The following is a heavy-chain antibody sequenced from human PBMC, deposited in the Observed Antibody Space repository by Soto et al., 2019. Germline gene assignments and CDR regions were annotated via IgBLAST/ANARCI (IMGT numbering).Heavy chain of an antibody. CDR1: GFTFSNHW. V-gene: IGHV3-74*03. CDR3: VRDRPPNWFAP. Sequence: EVQVVESGGGLVQPGGSLRLSCAASGFTFSNHWMHWVRQAPGKGPVWVSRISNDGSDTTYADSVKGRFTISRDNAKNTVYLQMNSLRAEDTALYHCVRDRPPNWFAPWGQGTPVTFSS. J-gene: IGHJ5*02. CDR2: ISNDGSDT.